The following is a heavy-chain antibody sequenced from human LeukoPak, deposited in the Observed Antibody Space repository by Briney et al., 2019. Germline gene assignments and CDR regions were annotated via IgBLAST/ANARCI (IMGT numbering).Heavy chain of an antibody. CDR1: LVALRTSA. CDR2: IDKKDKGCATAT. J-gene: IGHJ5*02. D-gene: IGHD2-21*01. Sequence: GGSLKLSCAASLVALRTSAINTVPQSSGQGLEWGGQIDKKDKGCATATAYAASVKGRFTISRDDAINTAYLQMKSLKTEVKILYCCAIDCVIYNSFDPWGQGTLVTVSS. CDR3: AIDCVIYNSFDP. V-gene: IGHV3-73*01.